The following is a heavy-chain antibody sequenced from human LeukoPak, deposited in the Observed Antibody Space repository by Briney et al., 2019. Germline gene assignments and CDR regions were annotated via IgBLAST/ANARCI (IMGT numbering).Heavy chain of an antibody. CDR3: AKAPGSSSSGAFDI. V-gene: IGHV3-21*04. CDR2: ISPSGSST. CDR1: GFAFGSYT. D-gene: IGHD6-6*01. Sequence: GGSLRLSCAASGFAFGSYTMNWVRQAPGKGLEWVSSISPSGSSTWNADSVKGRFTISRDNAKNSLYLQMNSLRAEDTALYYCAKAPGSSSSGAFDIWGQGTMVTVSS. J-gene: IGHJ3*02.